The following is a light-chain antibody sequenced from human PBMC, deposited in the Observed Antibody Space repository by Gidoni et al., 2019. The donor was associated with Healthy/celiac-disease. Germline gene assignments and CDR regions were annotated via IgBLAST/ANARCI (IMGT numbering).Light chain of an antibody. CDR3: QAWDSSTAV. CDR2: QDS. Sequence: SYELTQPPSVSVSPGPTASITCSGDKLGDKYACWYQQKPGQSPVLVIYQDSKRPSGIPELFSGSNSGNTATLTISGTQAMYEADYYCQAWDSSTAVFGGGTKLTVL. V-gene: IGLV3-1*01. CDR1: KLGDKY. J-gene: IGLJ2*01.